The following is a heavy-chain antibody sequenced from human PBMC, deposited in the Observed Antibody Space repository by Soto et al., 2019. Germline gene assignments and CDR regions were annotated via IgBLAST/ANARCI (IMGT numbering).Heavy chain of an antibody. J-gene: IGHJ6*02. D-gene: IGHD3-3*01. V-gene: IGHV1-3*01. CDR1: GYTFTSYA. CDR2: INAGNGNT. Sequence: QVQLVQSGAEVKKPGASVKVSCKASGYTFTSYAMHWVRQAPGQRLEWMGWINAGNGNTKYSQKFQGRVTITRDTSASTVYMELSSLRSEDTAVYYCAREVRFLEWLKGLWGMDVWGQGTTVTVSS. CDR3: AREVRFLEWLKGLWGMDV.